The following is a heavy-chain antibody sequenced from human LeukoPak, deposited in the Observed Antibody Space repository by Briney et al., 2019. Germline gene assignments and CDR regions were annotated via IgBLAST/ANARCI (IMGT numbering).Heavy chain of an antibody. V-gene: IGHV1-3*01. CDR2: INAGNSNT. J-gene: IGHJ4*02. CDR3: ARGNLEMTTIGSY. Sequence: GASVKVSCKASGYTFTSYTIHWVRQAPGQRLEWMGWINAGNSNTKYSQKFQGRFTITRDTSASTAYMDLTSLTSEDTAVYYCARGNLEMTTIGSYWGQGTLVTVPS. CDR1: GYTFTSYT. D-gene: IGHD5-24*01.